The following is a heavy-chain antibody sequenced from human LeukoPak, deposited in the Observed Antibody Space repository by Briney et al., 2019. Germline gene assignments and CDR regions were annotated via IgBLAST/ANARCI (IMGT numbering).Heavy chain of an antibody. CDR1: GYTFTGYY. J-gene: IGHJ2*01. Sequence: ASVKVSCKASGYTFTGYYMHWVRQAPGQGLEWMGWINPNSGGTKYAQKFQGRVTMTRDTSTSTVYMELSSLTSDDTAVYYCARDYGGNWGTYNYFDLWGRGTLVTVSS. CDR2: INPNSGGT. V-gene: IGHV1-2*02. D-gene: IGHD7-27*01. CDR3: ARDYGGNWGTYNYFDL.